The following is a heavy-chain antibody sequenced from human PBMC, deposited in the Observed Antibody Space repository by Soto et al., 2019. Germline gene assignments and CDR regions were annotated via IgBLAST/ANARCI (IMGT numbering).Heavy chain of an antibody. CDR1: GGTFSSYS. J-gene: IGHJ4*02. CDR2: IIPIFGTA. V-gene: IGHV1-69*01. CDR3: ARDGGRHSGGIDY. D-gene: IGHD1-26*01. Sequence: QVQLVQSGAEVKKPGSSVKVSCKASGGTFSSYSINWVRQAPGQGLEWMGDIIPIFGTANYAQKFQGRVTITADEYTSTAYMELSSLRSEGTAVYSCARDGGRHSGGIDYWGQGTLVTVSS.